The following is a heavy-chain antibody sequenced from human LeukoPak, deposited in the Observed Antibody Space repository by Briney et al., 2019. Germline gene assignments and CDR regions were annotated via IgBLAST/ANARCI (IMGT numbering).Heavy chain of an antibody. CDR1: GFTFSSYA. D-gene: IGHD3-10*01. J-gene: IGHJ4*02. CDR2: IHGSGGNT. CDR3: AKGLRGIIDY. Sequence: GSLRLSCSASGFTFSSYAMSWVRQAPGKGLEWVSAIHGSGGNTYYADSVKGRFTISRDNSKNTRYLQMNSRRAEDTAVYYCAKGLRGIIDYWGERTLVTVSS. V-gene: IGHV3-23*01.